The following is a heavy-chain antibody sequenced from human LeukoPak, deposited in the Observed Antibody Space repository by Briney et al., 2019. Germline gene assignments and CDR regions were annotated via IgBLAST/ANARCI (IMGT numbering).Heavy chain of an antibody. Sequence: ASVKVSCKASGYTFTSYDINWVRQATGQGLEWMGWMNPNSGNTGYAQKFQGRVTMTRNTSISTAYMELSSLRSEDTAVYYCAKSIRTIFGVVIHRGGNAFDIWGQGTMVTVSS. V-gene: IGHV1-8*01. J-gene: IGHJ3*02. D-gene: IGHD3-3*01. CDR2: MNPNSGNT. CDR3: AKSIRTIFGVVIHRGGNAFDI. CDR1: GYTFTSYD.